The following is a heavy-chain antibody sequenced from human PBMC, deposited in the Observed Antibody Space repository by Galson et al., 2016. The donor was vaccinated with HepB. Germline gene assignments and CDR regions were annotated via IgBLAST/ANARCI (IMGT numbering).Heavy chain of an antibody. CDR2: ILYDGRNK. V-gene: IGHV3-30*04. Sequence: SLRLSCAASGFTFRNYAMHWVRQAPGKGLEWVAVILYDGRNKYYADSVKGRFTISRDNSKNTLYLHMSSLRSEDTAVYYCARGGGITMVRGVMPGWFDPWGQGTLVTVSS. J-gene: IGHJ5*02. CDR1: GFTFRNYA. D-gene: IGHD3-10*01. CDR3: ARGGGITMVRGVMPGWFDP.